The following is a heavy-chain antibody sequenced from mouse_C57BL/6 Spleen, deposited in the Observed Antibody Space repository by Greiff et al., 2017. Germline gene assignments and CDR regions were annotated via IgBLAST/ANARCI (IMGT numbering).Heavy chain of an antibody. CDR3: ARADYYAMDY. Sequence: VQLQQSGAELVKPGASVKISCKASGYAFSSYWMNWVKQRPGKGLEWIGQLYPGDGDTNYNGKFKGKATLTEDKSSSTAYMQLSSLTSEDSAVYFCARADYYAMDYWGQGTSVTVSS. CDR2: LYPGDGDT. V-gene: IGHV1-80*01. J-gene: IGHJ4*01. CDR1: GYAFSSYW.